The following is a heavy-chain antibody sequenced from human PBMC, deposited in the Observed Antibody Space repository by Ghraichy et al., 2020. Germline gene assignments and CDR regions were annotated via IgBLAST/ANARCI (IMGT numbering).Heavy chain of an antibody. Sequence: SQTLSLTCAVYGGSLRGYYWSWIRQTPVKGLEWLGEIDHTGSANYNPSLESRVSNSLDTSKNQFSLNLTSVTAADTAGYYCARSPSRLTANFDVWGQGVLVTVSS. CDR1: GGSLRGYY. V-gene: IGHV4-34*01. D-gene: IGHD2-21*02. CDR3: ARSPSRLTANFDV. CDR2: IDHTGSA. J-gene: IGHJ4*02.